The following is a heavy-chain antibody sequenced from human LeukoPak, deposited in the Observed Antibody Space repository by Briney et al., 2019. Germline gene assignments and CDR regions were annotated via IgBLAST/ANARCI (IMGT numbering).Heavy chain of an antibody. D-gene: IGHD6-6*01. CDR1: GGSISSGGYS. CDR2: VYHSGST. V-gene: IGHV4-30-2*01. CDR3: AREVPLVRGWYFDL. Sequence: SQTLSLTCAVSGGSISSGGYSWSWIRQPPGTGLEWIGYVYHSGSTYYNPSLKSRVTISVDRSKNQFSLKLSSVTAAATAVYYCAREVPLVRGWYFDLWGRGTLVTVSS. J-gene: IGHJ2*01.